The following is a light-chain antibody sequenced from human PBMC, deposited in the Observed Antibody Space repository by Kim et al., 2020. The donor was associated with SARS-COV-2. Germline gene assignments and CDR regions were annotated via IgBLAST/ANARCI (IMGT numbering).Light chain of an antibody. J-gene: IGLJ3*02. CDR3: ETWGNDTWM. CDR2: LEGSGIS. Sequence: SVRITCTMDCGHSCYNNAWHQQHPGTAPRYLMKLEGSGISVRGGGVPDRFSGSTSGAARYLTMSNLQSEDEADYYCETWGNDTWMFGGGTQLTVL. CDR1: CGHSCYN. V-gene: IGLV4-60*03.